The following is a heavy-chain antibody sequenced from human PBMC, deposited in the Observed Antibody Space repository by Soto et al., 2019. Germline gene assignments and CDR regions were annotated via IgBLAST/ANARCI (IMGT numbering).Heavy chain of an antibody. J-gene: IGHJ6*02. V-gene: IGHV4-39*01. D-gene: IGHD3-3*01. CDR1: GASFSSSSYY. CDR3: ATHPAISATSFYGMDV. Sequence: TLSLTCSVSGASFSSSSYYWGWIRQPPEKGLEWIATMYYSGTTYHNPSLKSRVTVSIDTSKDQFSLKLTSVTAADTAMYYCATHPAISATSFYGMDVWGHGTTVTVSS. CDR2: MYYSGTT.